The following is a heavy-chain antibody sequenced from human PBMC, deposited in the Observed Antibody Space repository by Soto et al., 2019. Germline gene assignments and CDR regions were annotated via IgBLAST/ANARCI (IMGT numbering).Heavy chain of an antibody. D-gene: IGHD3-10*01. J-gene: IGHJ5*02. V-gene: IGHV1-69*13. CDR3: ARDNGVRITMVRGVRPNWFDP. CDR2: IIPIFGTA. CDR1: GGTFSSYA. Sequence: SVKVSCKASGGTFSSYAISWVRQAPGQGLEWMGGIIPIFGTANYAQKLQGRVTITADESTSTAYMELSSLRSEDTAVYYCARDNGVRITMVRGVRPNWFDPWGQGTLVTVSS.